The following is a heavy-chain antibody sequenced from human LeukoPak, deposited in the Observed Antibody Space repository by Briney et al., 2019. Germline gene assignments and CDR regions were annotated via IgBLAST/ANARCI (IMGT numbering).Heavy chain of an antibody. J-gene: IGHJ4*02. D-gene: IGHD3-10*01. CDR2: IYTSGST. CDR1: GGSFSGYY. CDR3: AREIGETYDY. Sequence: PSETLSFTCAVYGGSFSGYYWSWIRQPAGKGLEWIGRIYTSGSTNYNPSLKSRVTMSVDTSKNQFSLKLSSVTAADTAVYYCAREIGETYDYWGQGTLVTVSS. V-gene: IGHV4-4*07.